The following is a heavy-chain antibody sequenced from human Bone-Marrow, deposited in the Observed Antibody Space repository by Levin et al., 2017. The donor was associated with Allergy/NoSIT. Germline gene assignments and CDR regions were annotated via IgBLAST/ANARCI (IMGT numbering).Heavy chain of an antibody. CDR1: GFSFSDYG. V-gene: IGHV3-30*18. J-gene: IGHJ6*03. Sequence: PGGSLRLSCAASGFSFSDYGILWVRQAPGKGLEWVALVSYDDENKFYSDSVKGRFTISRDDSKNTVYLEMRSLGAGDSGVYYCVKDGTSGTSEYYHYYMHVWGKGTTVTVSS. CDR3: VKDGTSGTSEYYHYYMHV. CDR2: VSYDDENK. D-gene: IGHD2-8*01.